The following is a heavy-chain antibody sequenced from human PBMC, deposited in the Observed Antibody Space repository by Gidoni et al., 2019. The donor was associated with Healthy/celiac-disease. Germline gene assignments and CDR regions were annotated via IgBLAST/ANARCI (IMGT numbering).Heavy chain of an antibody. CDR2: ISSSGSTI. J-gene: IGHJ6*02. V-gene: IGHV3-48*03. D-gene: IGHD3-22*01. CDR1: GFTFGSYE. CDR3: ARDYYDSSGDYYYYYGMDV. Sequence: EVQLVESGGGLVQPGGSLRLSCAASGFTFGSYEMNWVRQAPGKGLELVSYISSSGSTIYYADSVKGRFTISRDNAKNSLYLQMNSLRAEDTAVYYCARDYYDSSGDYYYYYGMDVWGQGTTVTVSS.